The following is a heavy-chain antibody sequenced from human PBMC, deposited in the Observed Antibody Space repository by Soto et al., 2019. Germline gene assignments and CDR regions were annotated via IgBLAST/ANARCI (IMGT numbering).Heavy chain of an antibody. D-gene: IGHD3-10*01. CDR1: GFTFSDYA. V-gene: IGHV3-23*01. J-gene: IGHJ4*02. CDR2: ISGGSSVT. Sequence: XGSLRLSYTASGFTFSDYAMAWVRQAPGKGLEWVSTISGGSSVTYYGDSVKGRFTISRDNAKKTLFLQLNRLSAEDTATYYCAKVLSKNYYYPFDFWGQGTQVTVS. CDR3: AKVLSKNYYYPFDF.